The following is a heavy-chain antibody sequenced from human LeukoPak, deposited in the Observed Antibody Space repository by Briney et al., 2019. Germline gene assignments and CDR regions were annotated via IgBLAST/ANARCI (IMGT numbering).Heavy chain of an antibody. J-gene: IGHJ6*02. Sequence: GASVKVSCKASGYTFTSYGISWVRQAPGQGLEWMGWISAYNGNTNYAQKLQGRVTMTTDTSTSTAYTELRSLRSDDTAVYYCARDLRGSYYYYYGMDVWGQGTTVTVSS. D-gene: IGHD1-26*01. CDR2: ISAYNGNT. CDR1: GYTFTSYG. CDR3: ARDLRGSYYYYYGMDV. V-gene: IGHV1-18*01.